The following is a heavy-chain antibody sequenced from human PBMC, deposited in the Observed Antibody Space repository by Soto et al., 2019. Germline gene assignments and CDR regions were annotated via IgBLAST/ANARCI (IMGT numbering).Heavy chain of an antibody. D-gene: IGHD3-3*01. CDR1: GFTFSSYT. V-gene: IGHV3-21*01. Sequence: GGSLRLSCAASGFTFSSYTMNWVRQAPGKGLEWVSSISRSSRPGSTYIYYAGSVKGRFTISRDNAKNSLYLQMNSLRAEDTAVYYCATDFWSGYYTEPYWGQGTLVTVSS. CDR2: ISRSSRPGSTYI. J-gene: IGHJ4*02. CDR3: ATDFWSGYYTEPY.